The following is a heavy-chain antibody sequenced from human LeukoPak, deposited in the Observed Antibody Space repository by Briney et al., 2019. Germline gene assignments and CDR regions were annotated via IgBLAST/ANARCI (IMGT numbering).Heavy chain of an antibody. Sequence: PGRSLRLSCAASGFIFSSYGMHWVRQAPGKGLEWVAVISYDGSNKYYADSVKGRFTISRDNSKNTLYLQMNSLRAEDTAVYYCATLRLMARGVKYDSHGMDVWGQGTTVTVSS. D-gene: IGHD3-10*01. J-gene: IGHJ6*02. CDR1: GFIFSSYG. CDR2: ISYDGSNK. V-gene: IGHV3-30*03. CDR3: ATLRLMARGVKYDSHGMDV.